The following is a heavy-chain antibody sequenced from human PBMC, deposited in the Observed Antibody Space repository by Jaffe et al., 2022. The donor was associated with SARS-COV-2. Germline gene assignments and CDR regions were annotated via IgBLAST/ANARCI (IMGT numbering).Heavy chain of an antibody. J-gene: IGHJ4*02. CDR1: GYSFTNYW. CDR3: ARASHGDHNEAYFFDY. D-gene: IGHD7-27*01. CDR2: IFPGDSDT. Sequence: EVQLVQSGAEVKKPGESLKISCKTSGYSFTNYWIGWLRQMPGKGLEWMGTIFPGDSDTRYSPSFQGQVTISADKSITTAYLQWRSLKASDTAMYYCARASHGDHNEAYFFDYWGQGALVTVSS. V-gene: IGHV5-51*01.